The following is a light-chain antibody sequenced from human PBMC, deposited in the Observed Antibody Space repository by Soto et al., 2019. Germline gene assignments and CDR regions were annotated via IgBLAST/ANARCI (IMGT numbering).Light chain of an antibody. J-gene: IGKJ5*01. CDR1: QIISCY. V-gene: IGKV1-39*01. CDR2: AAS. Sequence: DIQMTQSPSSLSASVGDRVTITCRACQIISCYLNWYQQKPGKAPKLLIYAASSLQSGVPSRFSGSGSRTDFTLTISSLQPEDFAPYHCQQSYSTPITFGRGTRLEIK. CDR3: QQSYSTPIT.